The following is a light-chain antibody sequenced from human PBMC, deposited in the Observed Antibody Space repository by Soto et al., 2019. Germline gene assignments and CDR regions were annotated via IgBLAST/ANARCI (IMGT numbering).Light chain of an antibody. CDR1: SSDVGGYKY. CDR3: YSYTSSSTVV. CDR2: EVS. J-gene: IGLJ2*01. V-gene: IGLV2-14*01. Sequence: QAVVTQPASVSGSPGQSITISCTGTSSDVGGYKYVSWYHQYPGKAPKLMIYEVSNRPSGVSDRFSGSKSGNTASLTISGLQAEDEGDYYCYSYTSSSTVVFGGGTKVTVL.